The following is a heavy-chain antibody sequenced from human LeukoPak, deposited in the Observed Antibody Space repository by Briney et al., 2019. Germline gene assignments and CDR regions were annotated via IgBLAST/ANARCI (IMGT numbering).Heavy chain of an antibody. Sequence: SGPTLVNPTQTLTLTCTFSGFSLSTGGVGVAWIRQPPGKALEWLALIYWNDDKRYSPSLKKRLTITKDTSKNQVVLTMTNMDPVDTATYYCAHTPMITIFGVVIMSWFDPWGQGTPVTVSS. V-gene: IGHV2-5*01. J-gene: IGHJ5*02. D-gene: IGHD3-3*01. CDR2: IYWNDDK. CDR3: AHTPMITIFGVVIMSWFDP. CDR1: GFSLSTGGVG.